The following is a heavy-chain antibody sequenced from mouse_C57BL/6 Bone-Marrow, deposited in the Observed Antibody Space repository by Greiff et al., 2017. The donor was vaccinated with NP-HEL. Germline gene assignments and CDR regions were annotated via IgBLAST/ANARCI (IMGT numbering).Heavy chain of an antibody. D-gene: IGHD2-2*01. Sequence: DVMLVESGGGLVKPGGSLKLSCAASGFTFSDYGMHWVRQAPEKGLEWVAYISSGSSTIYYADTVKGRFTISRDNAKNTLFLQMTSLRSEDTAMYYCARRRLTFPYWYFDVWGTGTTVTVSS. V-gene: IGHV5-17*01. CDR2: ISSGSSTI. J-gene: IGHJ1*03. CDR3: ARRRLTFPYWYFDV. CDR1: GFTFSDYG.